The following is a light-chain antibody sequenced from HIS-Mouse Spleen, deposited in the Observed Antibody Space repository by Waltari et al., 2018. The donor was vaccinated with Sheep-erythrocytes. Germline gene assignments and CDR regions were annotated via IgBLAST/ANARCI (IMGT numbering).Light chain of an antibody. CDR3: SSYAGSNNWV. J-gene: IGLJ3*02. Sequence: LTQPPSASGSPGQSVTISCTGTSSDVGGYNYVSWYQQHPGKAPKLMIDEVSKRPSGVPDRFSGSKSGNTASLTVSGLQAEDEADYYCSSYAGSNNWVFGGWTKLTVL. V-gene: IGLV2-8*01. CDR1: SSDVGGYNY. CDR2: EVS.